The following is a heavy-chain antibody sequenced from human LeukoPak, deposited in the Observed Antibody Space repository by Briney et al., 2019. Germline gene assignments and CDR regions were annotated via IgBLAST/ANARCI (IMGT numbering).Heavy chain of an antibody. D-gene: IGHD6-13*01. CDR2: ISSSSSYI. CDR1: GFTFSSYS. Sequence: GGSLRLSCAASGFTFSSYSMNWVRQAPGKGLEWVSSISSSSSYIYYADSVKGRFTISRDNVKNSLYLQMDSLRAEDTAVYYCARVRWLSAAGTEGNFDYWGQGTLGTVSS. CDR3: ARVRWLSAAGTEGNFDY. J-gene: IGHJ4*02. V-gene: IGHV3-21*01.